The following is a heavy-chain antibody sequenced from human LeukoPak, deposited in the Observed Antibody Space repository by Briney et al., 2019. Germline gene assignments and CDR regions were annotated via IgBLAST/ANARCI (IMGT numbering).Heavy chain of an antibody. CDR2: IYYSGST. D-gene: IGHD2-15*01. J-gene: IGHJ4*02. Sequence: SETLSLTCTVSGGSVSSGSYYWSWIRQPPGKGLEWIGYIYYSGSTNYNPSLKSRVTISVDTSKNQFSLKLSSVTAADTAVYYCARDHANCSGGSCYLGKFDHWGQGTLVTVSS. CDR3: ARDHANCSGGSCYLGKFDH. CDR1: GGSVSSGSYY. V-gene: IGHV4-61*01.